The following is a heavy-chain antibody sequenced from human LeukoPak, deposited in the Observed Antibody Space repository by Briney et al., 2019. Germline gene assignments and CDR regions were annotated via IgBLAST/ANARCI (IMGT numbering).Heavy chain of an antibody. Sequence: GASVMVSCKASGYTFTGYYMHWVRQAPGHGLEGMGWINPNSGGTDYAQKFQGRVTMTRDTSISTAYMELSRLRSDDTAVYYCARDLGWRDSSGSSDYWGQGTLVTVSS. CDR3: ARDLGWRDSSGSSDY. D-gene: IGHD3-22*01. CDR2: INPNSGGT. V-gene: IGHV1-2*02. J-gene: IGHJ4*02. CDR1: GYTFTGYY.